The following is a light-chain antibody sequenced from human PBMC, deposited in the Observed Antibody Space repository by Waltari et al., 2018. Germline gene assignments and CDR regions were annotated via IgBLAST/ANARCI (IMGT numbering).Light chain of an antibody. CDR3: QQYNNWPLT. CDR1: QSVSSN. V-gene: IGKV3-15*01. Sequence: EIVMTQSPATLSVSPGERATLSCRASQSVSSNLAWYQQKPGQAPRLLIYGASSRVTGIPARVSCSGSGTEFTLTISSLQSEDFAVYYCQQYNNWPLTFGGGTKVEIK. CDR2: GAS. J-gene: IGKJ4*01.